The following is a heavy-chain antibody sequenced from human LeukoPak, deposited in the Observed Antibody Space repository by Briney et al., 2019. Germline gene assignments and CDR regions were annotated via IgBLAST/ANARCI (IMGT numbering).Heavy chain of an antibody. CDR1: GFTFSSYS. CDR3: VPNILTGYKPPLDY. J-gene: IGHJ4*02. Sequence: GGSLRLSCAASGFTFSSYSMNWVRQAPGKGLEWVSSISSSSSYIYYADSVKGRFTISRDNAKNSLYLQMNSLRAEDTAVYYCVPNILTGYKPPLDYWGQGTPVTVSS. D-gene: IGHD3-9*01. CDR2: ISSSSSYI. V-gene: IGHV3-21*01.